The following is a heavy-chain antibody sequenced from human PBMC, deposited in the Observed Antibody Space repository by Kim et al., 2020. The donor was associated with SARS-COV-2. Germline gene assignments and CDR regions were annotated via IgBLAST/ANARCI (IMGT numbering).Heavy chain of an antibody. V-gene: IGHV3-23*01. Sequence: GGSLRLSCATSGFRFTDHAMSWVRQAQGRGLEWVATISGGGGSTFYADSVEGRFTISRDESENTLLLQMNSLRVEDTAVYYCAKDQRDYDVLPAYLYFFDVWGHGTLVTVSS. D-gene: IGHD3-9*01. CDR3: AKDQRDYDVLPAYLYFFDV. CDR2: ISGGGGST. J-gene: IGHJ4*01. CDR1: GFRFTDHA.